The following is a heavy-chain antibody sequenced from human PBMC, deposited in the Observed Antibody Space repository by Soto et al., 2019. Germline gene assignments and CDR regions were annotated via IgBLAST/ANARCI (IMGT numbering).Heavy chain of an antibody. D-gene: IGHD1-1*01. CDR2: IVVGSGNT. J-gene: IGHJ5*02. Sequence: QKQLVQSGPEVKKPGTSVKVSCKASGFTFTNSAIQWVRQARGQRLEWVGWIVVGSGNTNYAQKFQERISITRDMSKSTANMELRSLRSEETAIYYCAADMEPTDPFNWFAPWGQGTLVTVAS. CDR1: GFTFTNSA. CDR3: AADMEPTDPFNWFAP. V-gene: IGHV1-58*02.